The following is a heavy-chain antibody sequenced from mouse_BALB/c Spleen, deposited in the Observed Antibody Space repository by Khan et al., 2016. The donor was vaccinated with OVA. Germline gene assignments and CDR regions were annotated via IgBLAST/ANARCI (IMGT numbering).Heavy chain of an antibody. CDR1: GFSLTNYG. D-gene: IGHD2-10*01. CDR3: ARQPYYHYNIMDY. J-gene: IGHJ4*01. Sequence: QVQLKESGPGLVAPSQSLSITCTISGFSLTNYGVHWVRQPPGKGLEWLVVIWSDGSTTYNSALQSRLTISKDNSKNHVFLKMNSLQTDDTAVYFCARQPYYHYNIMDYWGQGTSVTVSS. CDR2: IWSDGST. V-gene: IGHV2-6-1*01.